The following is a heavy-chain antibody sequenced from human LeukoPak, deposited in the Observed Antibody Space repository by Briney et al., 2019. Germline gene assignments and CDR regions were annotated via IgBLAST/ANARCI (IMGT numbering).Heavy chain of an antibody. D-gene: IGHD4-17*01. V-gene: IGHV1-8*03. Sequence: ASVKVSCKASGYAFTSYDINWVRQATGQGLEWMGWMNPNSGNTGYAQKFQGRVTITRNTSISTAYMELSSLRSEDTAVYYCARGSGDYGNWFDPWGQGTLVTVSS. J-gene: IGHJ5*02. CDR2: MNPNSGNT. CDR3: ARGSGDYGNWFDP. CDR1: GYAFTSYD.